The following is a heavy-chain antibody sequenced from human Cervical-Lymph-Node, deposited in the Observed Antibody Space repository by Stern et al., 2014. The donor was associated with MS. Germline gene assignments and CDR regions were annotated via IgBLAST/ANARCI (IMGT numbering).Heavy chain of an antibody. CDR3: ARDRGLTHYFYGMDV. Sequence: VQLVESGGGVVQPGKSLRLSCAASGFTFRAYGMHWVRQAPGKGLEWVALATYDGSDQYYGDSVKGRFTGSRDNSKNTVLLQMNGLRPEDTAVYFCARDRGLTHYFYGMDVWGQGTTVTVSS. CDR2: ATYDGSDQ. V-gene: IGHV3-30*03. J-gene: IGHJ6*02. D-gene: IGHD3-10*01. CDR1: GFTFRAYG.